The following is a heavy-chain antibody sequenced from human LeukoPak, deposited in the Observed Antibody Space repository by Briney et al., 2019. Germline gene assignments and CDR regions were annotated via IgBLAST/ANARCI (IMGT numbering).Heavy chain of an antibody. Sequence: GGSLRLSCAASGFTFSSYWMSWVRQAPGKGLEWVANIKQDGSEKYYVGSVKGRFTISRDNAKNSLYLQMNSLRAEDTAVYYCARDLVDSGSYSIGVYFDYWGQGTLVTVSS. J-gene: IGHJ4*02. CDR2: IKQDGSEK. V-gene: IGHV3-7*01. CDR1: GFTFSSYW. CDR3: ARDLVDSGSYSIGVYFDY. D-gene: IGHD1-26*01.